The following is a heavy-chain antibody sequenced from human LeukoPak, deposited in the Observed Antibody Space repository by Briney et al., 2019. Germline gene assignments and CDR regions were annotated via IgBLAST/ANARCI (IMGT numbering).Heavy chain of an antibody. CDR2: ISGSGGST. D-gene: IGHD5-18*01. CDR1: GFTSSNYA. J-gene: IGHJ4*02. CDR3: TKGTIWLPFDY. Sequence: GGSLRLSCAASGFTSSNYAMSWARQAPGKGLEWVSAISGSGGSTYYADSVKGRFTISRDNSKNTLYLQMNSLRAEDTAVYYCTKGTIWLPFDYWGQGTLVTVSS. V-gene: IGHV3-23*01.